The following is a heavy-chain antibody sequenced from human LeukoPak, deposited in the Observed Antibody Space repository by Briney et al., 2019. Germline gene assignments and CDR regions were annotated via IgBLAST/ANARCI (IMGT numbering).Heavy chain of an antibody. CDR1: GGSVSSGVSW. J-gene: IGHJ4*02. Sequence: SETLSLTCIVSGGSVSSGVSWWNWMRQPAGKGLEWIGRIYVSGTTNYSPSLKSRVTISIDASKNHFSLQLNSMTAADTAVYYCARNSDYSWLSFDDWGQGTLVTVSS. CDR2: IYVSGTT. CDR3: ARNSDYSWLSFDD. V-gene: IGHV4-61*02. D-gene: IGHD4-11*01.